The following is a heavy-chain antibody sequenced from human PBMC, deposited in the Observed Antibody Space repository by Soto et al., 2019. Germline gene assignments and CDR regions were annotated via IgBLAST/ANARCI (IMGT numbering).Heavy chain of an antibody. CDR3: AKDTRSWGDYYYGMDV. V-gene: IGHV3-66*03. CDR2: IYSGGST. CDR1: GFTVSSNY. J-gene: IGHJ6*02. Sequence: EVQLVESGGGLIQPGGSLRLSCAASGFTVSSNYMSWVRQAPGKGLEWVSVIYSGGSTYYADSVKGRFTISRDNSKNTLYLQMNSLRAEDTAVYYCAKDTRSWGDYYYGMDVWGQRTTVIVSS. D-gene: IGHD3-16*01.